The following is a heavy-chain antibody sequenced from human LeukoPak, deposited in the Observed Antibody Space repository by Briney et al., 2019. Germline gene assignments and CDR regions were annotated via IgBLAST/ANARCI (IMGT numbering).Heavy chain of an antibody. Sequence: ASVKVSCKASGYTFTSYGISWVRQAPGQGLEGMGWISAYSGNTNYAQKLQGRVTMTTDTSTSTAYMELRSLRSDDTAVYYCATSYYYGSGSYLRAFDYWGQGTLVTVSS. CDR3: ATSYYYGSGSYLRAFDY. V-gene: IGHV1-18*01. J-gene: IGHJ4*02. D-gene: IGHD3-10*01. CDR2: ISAYSGNT. CDR1: GYTFTSYG.